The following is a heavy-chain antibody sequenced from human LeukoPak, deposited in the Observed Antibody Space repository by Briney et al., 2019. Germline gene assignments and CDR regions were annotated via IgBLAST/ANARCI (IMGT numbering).Heavy chain of an antibody. D-gene: IGHD6-13*01. Sequence: MASETLSLTCTVSGGSIRSYYWSWIRQPPGKGLEWIAYIYYSGSTNYNPSLKSRVSTSVDTSKNQFSLKLSSVTAADTAVYYCARLVGSSWYREVLRGRDYWGQGTLVTVSS. CDR2: IYYSGST. V-gene: IGHV4-59*08. J-gene: IGHJ4*02. CDR3: ARLVGSSWYREVLRGRDY. CDR1: GGSIRSYY.